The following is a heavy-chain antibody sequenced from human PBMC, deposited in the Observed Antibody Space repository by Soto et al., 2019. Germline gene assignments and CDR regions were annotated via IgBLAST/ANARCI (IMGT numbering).Heavy chain of an antibody. J-gene: IGHJ4*02. V-gene: IGHV1-46*01. Sequence: GASVKVSCKASGYTFTDYYLHWVRQAPGQGLEWMGFINPSGGSTTYLQKFQGRVTMTRDTSTGTVYMDLSSLTSEDTAVYYCARGSSVAFDYWGQGTLVTVSS. CDR1: GYTFTDYY. D-gene: IGHD2-21*01. CDR2: INPSGGST. CDR3: ARGSSVAFDY.